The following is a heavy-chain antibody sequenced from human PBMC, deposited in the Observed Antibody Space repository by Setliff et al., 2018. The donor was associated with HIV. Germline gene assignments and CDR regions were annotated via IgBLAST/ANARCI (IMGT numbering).Heavy chain of an antibody. CDR3: ARGGHYSGSYLPRDYYMDV. V-gene: IGHV1-24*01. J-gene: IGHJ6*03. D-gene: IGHD1-26*01. Sequence: GASVKVSCKISGYTLTELSIHWVRQAFGKGLEWMGGFDPEDGEANYAQKFQGRVTITADESTSTAYMELSSLRSEDTAVYYCARGGHYSGSYLPRDYYMDVWGKGTTVTVSS. CDR2: FDPEDGEA. CDR1: GYTLTELS.